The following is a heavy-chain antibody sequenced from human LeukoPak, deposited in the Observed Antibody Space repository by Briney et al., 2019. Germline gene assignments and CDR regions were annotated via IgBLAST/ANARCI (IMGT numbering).Heavy chain of an antibody. D-gene: IGHD2-15*01. Sequence: SETLSLTCTVSGGSISSSYYYWAWIRQPPGKGLEWIGSVYYSGTTYYNPSLKSRVTISGDTSKNQFSLKLSSVTAADTAVYYCARAQTAQDIVVVVAASKYFDYWGQGTLVTVSS. CDR1: GGSISSSYYY. CDR2: VYYSGTT. J-gene: IGHJ4*02. V-gene: IGHV4-39*01. CDR3: ARAQTAQDIVVVVAASKYFDY.